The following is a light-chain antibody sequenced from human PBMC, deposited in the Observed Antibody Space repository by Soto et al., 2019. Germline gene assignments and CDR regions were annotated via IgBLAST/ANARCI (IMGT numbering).Light chain of an antibody. J-gene: IGKJ1*01. CDR1: QSVSSN. CDR2: GAS. CDR3: QQYNNWLLPT. Sequence: EIVMTQSPATLSVSPGERATLSCRASQSVSSNLAWYQQKPGQAPRLLIYGASTRATGIPARFSGSVSGTEFTLTISSLQSEDFAVYYCQQYNNWLLPTVGQGTKVDI. V-gene: IGKV3-15*01.